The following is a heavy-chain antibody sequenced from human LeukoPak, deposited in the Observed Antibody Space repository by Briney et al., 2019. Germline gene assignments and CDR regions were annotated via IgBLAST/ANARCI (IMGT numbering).Heavy chain of an antibody. Sequence: ASVKVSCKASGYTFTSYDINWVRQATGQGLEWMGWMNPNSGNTGYAQKFQGRVTMTRNTSISTAYMELSSLGSEDTAVYYCARQYCSSTSCYSNYYYGMDVWGQGTTVTVSS. CDR3: ARQYCSSTSCYSNYYYGMDV. V-gene: IGHV1-8*01. CDR2: MNPNSGNT. J-gene: IGHJ6*02. D-gene: IGHD2-2*02. CDR1: GYTFTSYD.